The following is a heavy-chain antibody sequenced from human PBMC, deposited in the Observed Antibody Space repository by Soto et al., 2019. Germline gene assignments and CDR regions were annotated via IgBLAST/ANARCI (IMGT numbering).Heavy chain of an antibody. J-gene: IGHJ4*02. V-gene: IGHV2-5*02. CDR3: AHRPCCSGGSYALDY. CDR1: GFSLSTSGLG. CDR2: IYWDDDK. D-gene: IGHD2-15*01. Sequence: QITLKESGPTLVKPTQTLTLTCTFSGFSLSTSGLGVGWIRQPPGKALEWLALIYWDDDKRYSPSLKSRLTHTKDTSQNQVALTMTNMDPVDTATHYCAHRPCCSGGSYALDYWGQGTLVTVSS.